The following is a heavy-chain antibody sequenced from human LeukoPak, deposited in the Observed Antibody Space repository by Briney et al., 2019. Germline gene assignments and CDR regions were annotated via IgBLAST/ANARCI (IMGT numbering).Heavy chain of an antibody. J-gene: IGHJ6*02. CDR3: TTNTHSNYGYYYGMDV. Sequence: PGGSLRLSCAGSGFTLSSAWMTWVRQAPGKGLEWVGLSKSKTDGGTTDYAAPVKGRFTISRDDSKNTLYLQMNSLKTEDTAVYYCTTNTHSNYGYYYGMDVWGQGTTVTVSS. D-gene: IGHD4-11*01. V-gene: IGHV3-15*01. CDR2: SKSKTDGGTT. CDR1: GFTLSSAW.